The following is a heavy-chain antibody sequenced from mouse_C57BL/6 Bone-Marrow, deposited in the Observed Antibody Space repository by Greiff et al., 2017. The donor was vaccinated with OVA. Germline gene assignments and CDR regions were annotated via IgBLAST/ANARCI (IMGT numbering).Heavy chain of an antibody. V-gene: IGHV1-81*01. J-gene: IGHJ1*03. CDR1: GYTFTSYG. CDR2: IYHRSGNT. CDR3: SSDGDCYWYFDV. D-gene: IGHD2-13*01. Sequence: ESGAELARPGASVKLSCKASGYTFTSYGISWVKQRTGQGLEWIGEIYHRSGNTYYNEKFKGKGTLTADKVSSTAYMVLRSLTSEDSAVYFCSSDGDCYWYFDVWGTGTTVTVSS.